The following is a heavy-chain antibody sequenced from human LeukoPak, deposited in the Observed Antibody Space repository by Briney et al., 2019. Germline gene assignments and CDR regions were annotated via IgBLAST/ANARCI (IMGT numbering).Heavy chain of an antibody. CDR2: TYYRSNWYN. D-gene: IGHD6-25*01. J-gene: IGHJ4*02. CDR1: GDSVSSNSAA. V-gene: IGHV6-1*01. CDR3: ARSNSSGSLRLDY. Sequence: SQTLSLTCAISGDSVSSNSAAWNWIRQSPLRGLEWLGRTYYRSNWYNDYAVSVKSRVTINPDTSKNQFSLQLNSVTPEDTAVYFCARSNSSGSLRLDYWGQGTLVTVSS.